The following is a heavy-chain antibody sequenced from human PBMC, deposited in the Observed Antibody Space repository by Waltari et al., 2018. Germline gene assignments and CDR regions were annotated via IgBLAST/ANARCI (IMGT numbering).Heavy chain of an antibody. J-gene: IGHJ2*01. D-gene: IGHD4-17*01. Sequence: EVQLVESGGGLVQPGGSLRLSCAASGFTYSMYWMHWVRQAPGKGLVGVAGGNSGGSSTSYADSVKGRFTIAKDNAKNTVYLQMNSLRAEDTAIYYCARGARRTTVTTGWWYFDLWGRGTLVTVSS. V-gene: IGHV3-74*01. CDR2: GNSGGSST. CDR1: GFTYSMYW. CDR3: ARGARRTTVTTGWWYFDL.